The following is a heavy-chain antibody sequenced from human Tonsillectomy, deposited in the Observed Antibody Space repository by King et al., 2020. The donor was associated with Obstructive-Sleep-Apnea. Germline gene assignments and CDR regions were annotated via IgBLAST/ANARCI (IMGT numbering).Heavy chain of an antibody. CDR1: GFTFSTYS. Sequence: VQLVESGGGLVQPGGSLRLSCVASGFTFSTYSMNWVRQAPGKGLEWISHISSSSSTTSYADFVQGRFTISRDNAKNSLYLQMNSLRAEDTAVYYCVNNYDFWSGYYPYGMDVWGQGTTVTVSS. V-gene: IGHV3-48*04. D-gene: IGHD3-3*01. J-gene: IGHJ6*02. CDR2: ISSSSSTT. CDR3: VNNYDFWSGYYPYGMDV.